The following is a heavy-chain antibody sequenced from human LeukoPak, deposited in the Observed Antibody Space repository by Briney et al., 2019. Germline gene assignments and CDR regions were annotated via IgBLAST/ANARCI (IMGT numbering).Heavy chain of an antibody. V-gene: IGHV4-39*07. CDR3: VRDLDYYDSSGYPY. CDR1: GGSISSSSYY. CDR2: IYYSGST. D-gene: IGHD3-22*01. Sequence: SETLSLTCTVSGGSISSSSYYWGWIRQPPGKGLEWIGSIYYSGSTYYNPSLKSRVTISVDTSKNQLSLKLSSVTAADTAVYYCVRDLDYYDSSGYPYWGQGTLVTVSS. J-gene: IGHJ4*02.